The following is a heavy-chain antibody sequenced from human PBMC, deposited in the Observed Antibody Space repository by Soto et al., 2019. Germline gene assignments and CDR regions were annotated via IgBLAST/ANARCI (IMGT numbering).Heavy chain of an antibody. V-gene: IGHV3-23*01. J-gene: IGHJ6*02. Sequence: PGGSLRLSCAASGFTFSSYAMSWVRQAPGKGLEWVSAISGSGGSTYYADSVKGRFTISRDNSKNTLYLQMNSLRAEDTAVYYCAKGSRITMVRKIYYGMDVWGQGTTVTVSS. CDR1: GFTFSSYA. CDR3: AKGSRITMVRKIYYGMDV. CDR2: ISGSGGST. D-gene: IGHD3-10*01.